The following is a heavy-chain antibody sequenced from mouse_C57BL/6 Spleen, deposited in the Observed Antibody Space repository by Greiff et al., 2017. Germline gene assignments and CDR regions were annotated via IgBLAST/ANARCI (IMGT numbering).Heavy chain of an antibody. V-gene: IGHV1-64*01. J-gene: IGHJ1*03. Sequence: QVQLQQPGAELVKPGASVKLSCKASGYTFTSYWMHWVKQRPGQGLEWIGMIHPNSGSTNYNEKFKSKATLTVDKSSSTAYMQLSSLTSEDSAVYYGARSGDYGGWYFDVWGTGTTVTVSS. CDR2: IHPNSGST. D-gene: IGHD2-4*01. CDR3: ARSGDYGGWYFDV. CDR1: GYTFTSYW.